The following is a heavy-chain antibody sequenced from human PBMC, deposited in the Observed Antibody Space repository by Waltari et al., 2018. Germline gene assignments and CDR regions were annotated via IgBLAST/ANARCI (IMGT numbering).Heavy chain of an antibody. CDR3: ARDPSGSYPGDY. V-gene: IGHV3-53*01. D-gene: IGHD1-26*01. CDR2: IYRGGST. Sequence: EVQLVESGGGLIQPGGSLRLSCGDSGFTVRTNYMTWVRQAPGKGLEWLSVIYRGGSTYYADSVKGRFTISRDNSKNTLYLQMNSLRAEDTAVYYCARDPSGSYPGDYWGQGTLVTVSS. CDR1: GFTVRTNY. J-gene: IGHJ4*02.